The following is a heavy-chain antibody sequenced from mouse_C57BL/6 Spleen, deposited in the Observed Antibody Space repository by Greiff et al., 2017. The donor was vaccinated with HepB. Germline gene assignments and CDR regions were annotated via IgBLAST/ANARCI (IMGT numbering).Heavy chain of an antibody. V-gene: IGHV1-53*01. D-gene: IGHD1-1*01. Sequence: QVQLQQPGTELVKPGASVKLSCKASGYTFTSYWMHWVKQRPGQGLEWIGNINPSNGGSNYNEKFKSKATLTVDKSSSTAYMQLSSLTSEDSAVYYCAREKPYYYGSSYYAMDYWGQGTSVTVSS. J-gene: IGHJ4*01. CDR2: INPSNGGS. CDR1: GYTFTSYW. CDR3: AREKPYYYGSSYYAMDY.